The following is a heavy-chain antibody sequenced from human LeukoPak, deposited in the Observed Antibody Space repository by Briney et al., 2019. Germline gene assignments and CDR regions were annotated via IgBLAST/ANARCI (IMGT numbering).Heavy chain of an antibody. J-gene: IGHJ4*02. D-gene: IGHD2-2*01. CDR3: ARDCRFGSTTCHDY. CDR2: IWYDGNNK. CDR1: GFAFSGYG. V-gene: IGHV3-33*01. Sequence: GTSLRLSCAASGFAFSGYGMHWVRQAPGKGLEWVAVIWYDGNNKYYEDSVKGRFTISRDNSKNTLYLQMNSLGAEDTAVYYCARDCRFGSTTCHDYWGQGTLVTVSS.